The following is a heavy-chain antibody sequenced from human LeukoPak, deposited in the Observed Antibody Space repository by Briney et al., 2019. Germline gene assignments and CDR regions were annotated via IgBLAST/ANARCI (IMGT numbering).Heavy chain of an antibody. CDR3: ARDLGTHLDSSGAFDY. CDR2: ISAYNGNT. Sequence: GASVKVSCKASGYTFTSYGISWVRQAQGQGLEWMGWISAYNGNTNYAQKLQGRVTMTTDTSTSTAYMELRSLRSDDTAVYYCARDLGTHLDSSGAFDYWGQGTLVTVSS. V-gene: IGHV1-18*01. D-gene: IGHD3-22*01. J-gene: IGHJ4*02. CDR1: GYTFTSYG.